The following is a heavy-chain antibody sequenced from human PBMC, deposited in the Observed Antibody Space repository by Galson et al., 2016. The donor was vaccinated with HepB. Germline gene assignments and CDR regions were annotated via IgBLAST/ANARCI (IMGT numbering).Heavy chain of an antibody. CDR3: ARVFMSYYDILTGYSYSLDV. CDR1: GFTFSRYW. CDR2: IKQDGSEK. D-gene: IGHD3-9*01. Sequence: SMRLSCAASGFTFSRYWMSWVRQAPGKGLEWVANIKQDGSEKYYVDSVMGRFTISRDNAKNSLDLQVNSLRVEDTAIYYCARVFMSYYDILTGYSYSLDVWGQGSTVTVSS. J-gene: IGHJ6*02. V-gene: IGHV3-7*01.